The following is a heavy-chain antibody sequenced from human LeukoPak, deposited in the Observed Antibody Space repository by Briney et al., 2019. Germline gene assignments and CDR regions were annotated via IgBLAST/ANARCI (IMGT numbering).Heavy chain of an antibody. CDR1: GFTFSSYS. D-gene: IGHD2-2*01. J-gene: IGHJ6*02. CDR2: ISSSSSYI. Sequence: GGSLRLSCAASGFTFSSYSMNWVRQAPGRGLEWVSSISSSSSYIYYADSVKGRFTISRDNAKNSLYLQMNSLRAEDTAVYYCAREVVPAAEANYYYYYGMDVWGQGTTVTVS. CDR3: AREVVPAAEANYYYYYGMDV. V-gene: IGHV3-21*01.